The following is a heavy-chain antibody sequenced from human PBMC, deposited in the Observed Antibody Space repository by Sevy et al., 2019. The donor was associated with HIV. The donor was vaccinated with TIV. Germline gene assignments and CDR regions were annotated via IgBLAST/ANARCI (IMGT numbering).Heavy chain of an antibody. J-gene: IGHJ4*02. CDR1: GFSFSSYG. CDR3: VKEGGGEGGDH. CDR2: IQYDGSNK. D-gene: IGHD2-21*01. V-gene: IGHV3-30*02. Sequence: GGSLRLSCAASGFSFSSYGMHWVRQAPGKGLEWMSYIQYDGSNKDYGDSVKGRFTISRDNSKNTLYLQMNSLGVEDTALFYCVKEGGGEGGDHWGQGTLVTVSS.